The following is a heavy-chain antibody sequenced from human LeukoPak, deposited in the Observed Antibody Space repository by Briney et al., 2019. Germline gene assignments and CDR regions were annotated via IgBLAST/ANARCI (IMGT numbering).Heavy chain of an antibody. CDR2: IYYSGST. Sequence: SETLSLTCTVSGGSVSSGSYYWSWIRQPPGKGLEWIGYIYYSGSTNYNSSLKSRVTISVDTSKNQFSLKLSSVTAADTAVYYCARGGYSSSSWGQGTLVTVSS. CDR1: GGSVSSGSYY. CDR3: ARGGYSSSS. J-gene: IGHJ4*02. D-gene: IGHD6-6*01. V-gene: IGHV4-61*01.